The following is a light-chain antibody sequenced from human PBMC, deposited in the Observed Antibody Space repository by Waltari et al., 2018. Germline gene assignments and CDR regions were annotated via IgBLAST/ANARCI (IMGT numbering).Light chain of an antibody. J-gene: IGKJ2*01. Sequence: DIQMTQSPSTLSASVGDRVTITCRASQSISNWLAWYQQKPGKAPKLLIYKASSLESVVPSTFSGSGSGTEFTLTISSLQPDDFATYYCQQYNDYPYTFGQGTKLEI. CDR3: QQYNDYPYT. CDR2: KAS. V-gene: IGKV1-5*03. CDR1: QSISNW.